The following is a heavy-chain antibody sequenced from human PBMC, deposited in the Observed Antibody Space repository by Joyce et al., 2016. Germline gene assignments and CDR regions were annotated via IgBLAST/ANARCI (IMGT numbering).Heavy chain of an antibody. V-gene: IGHV4-4*02. CDR2: IYHSGST. CDR1: GGSVYSSNK. Sequence: QVQLQESGPGLVEPSGTLSLTCTVSGGSVYSSNKWSWVRQPPGKGLEWIGEIYHSGSTSYSPALQSRVTISIDKSKNEFSLELRSVTAADTAMYYCARDAVGFDYWGQGILVSVSS. D-gene: IGHD1-26*01. J-gene: IGHJ4*02. CDR3: ARDAVGFDY.